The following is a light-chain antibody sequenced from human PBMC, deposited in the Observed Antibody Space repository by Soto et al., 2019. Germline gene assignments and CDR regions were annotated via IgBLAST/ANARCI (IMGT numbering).Light chain of an antibody. CDR2: DVN. Sequence: QSALTQPASVSGSPGQSITLSCTGTSSDIGGYDYVSWYQRHPGKAPKLIIYDVNNRPSGVSNRFSGSKSGNTASLTISGVQDEDEAYYYCTSYASGSSPVLFGGGTKLTVL. CDR3: TSYASGSSPVL. J-gene: IGLJ2*01. CDR1: SSDIGGYDY. V-gene: IGLV2-14*01.